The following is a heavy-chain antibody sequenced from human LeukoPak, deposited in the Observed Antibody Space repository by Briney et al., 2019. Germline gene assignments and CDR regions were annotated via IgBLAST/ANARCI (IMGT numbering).Heavy chain of an antibody. D-gene: IGHD6-19*01. CDR3: ARDSSGWYHGMDV. CDR2: ISSSSSYI. J-gene: IGHJ6*02. V-gene: IGHV3-21*01. CDR1: GFTFSSYA. Sequence: GGSLRLSCVASGFTFSSYAMNWVRQAPGKGLEWVSAISSSSSYIHYADSVKGRFTISRDNAKNSLYLQMNSLRADDTAVYYCARDSSGWYHGMDVWGQGTTVTVSS.